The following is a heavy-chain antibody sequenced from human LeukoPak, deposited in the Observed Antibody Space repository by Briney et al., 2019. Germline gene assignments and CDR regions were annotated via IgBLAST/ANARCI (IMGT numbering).Heavy chain of an antibody. CDR2: ISYDGSNK. J-gene: IGHJ4*02. CDR1: GFTFSSYA. CDR3: ASRNYYDSSGYYYPYYFDY. Sequence: GRSLRLSCAASGFTFSSYAMHWVRQAPGKGLEWVAVISYDGSNKYYADSVKGRFTISRDNSKNTLYLQMNSLRAEDTAVYYCASRNYYDSSGYYYPYYFDYWGQGTLVTVSS. D-gene: IGHD3-22*01. V-gene: IGHV3-30-3*01.